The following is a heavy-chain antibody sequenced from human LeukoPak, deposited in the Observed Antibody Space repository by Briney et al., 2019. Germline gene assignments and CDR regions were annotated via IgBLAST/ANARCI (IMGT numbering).Heavy chain of an antibody. Sequence: GGSLRLSCAASGFTFSSYGMSWVRQAPGKGLEWISAMSGSGGSTYYADSVKGRFTISRDNSKNTLYLQMNSLRVEDTAVYYWAKAGGGGAITMVRGVKGDYYYMDVWGKGTTVTVSS. CDR2: MSGSGGST. J-gene: IGHJ6*03. V-gene: IGHV3-23*01. CDR1: GFTFSSYG. D-gene: IGHD3-10*01. CDR3: AKAGGGGAITMVRGVKGDYYYMDV.